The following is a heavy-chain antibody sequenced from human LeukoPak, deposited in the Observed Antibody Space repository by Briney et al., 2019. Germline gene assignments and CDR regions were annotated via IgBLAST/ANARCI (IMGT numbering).Heavy chain of an antibody. CDR2: IIPILGIA. CDR3: ARSATIENWFDP. Sequence: GASVKVSCKASGGTFSSYAISWVRQAPGQGLEWMGRIIPILGIANYAQKFQGRVTITADKSTGTAYMELSSLRSEDTAVYYCARSATIENWFDPWGQGTLVTVSS. CDR1: GGTFSSYA. D-gene: IGHD5-12*01. V-gene: IGHV1-69*04. J-gene: IGHJ5*02.